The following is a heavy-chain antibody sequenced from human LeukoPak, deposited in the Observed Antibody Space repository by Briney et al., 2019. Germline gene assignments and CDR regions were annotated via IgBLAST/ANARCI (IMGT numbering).Heavy chain of an antibody. CDR1: GFSIGNYW. Sequence: PGGSLRLSCAVSGFSIGNYWMSWIRQTPEKGLEWVANIKKDGSVKYYVESVNGRFTVFRDNTKNSIYLQMDSLRAEDTAVYYCARLSFGGLRYFDYWGQGTLVPVSS. J-gene: IGHJ4*02. D-gene: IGHD3-10*01. V-gene: IGHV3-7*03. CDR3: ARLSFGGLRYFDY. CDR2: IKKDGSVK.